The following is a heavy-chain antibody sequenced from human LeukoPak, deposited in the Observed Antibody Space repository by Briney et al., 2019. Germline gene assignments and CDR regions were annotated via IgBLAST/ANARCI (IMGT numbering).Heavy chain of an antibody. V-gene: IGHV4-30-2*01. J-gene: IGHJ4*02. CDR2: IYHSGST. CDR1: GGSISSGGYS. D-gene: IGHD2-15*01. CDR3: ARVVGYCSGGSCPHFDY. Sequence: SETLSLTCAVSGGSISSGGYSWSWIRQPPGKGLEWIGYIYHSGSTYYNPSLKSRVTIPVDRSKNQFSLKLSSVTAADTAVYYCARVVGYCSGGSCPHFDYWGQGTLVTVSS.